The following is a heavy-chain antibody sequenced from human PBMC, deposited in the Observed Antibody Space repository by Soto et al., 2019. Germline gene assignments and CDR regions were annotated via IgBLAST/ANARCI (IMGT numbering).Heavy chain of an antibody. CDR3: ARGQGIYFDY. CDR1: GDSVSSNSAA. D-gene: IGHD3-10*01. V-gene: IGHV6-1*01. Sequence: SQTLSLTCAISGDSVSSNSAAWNLIRQSPSRGLEWPGRTYYRSKWYNDYAVSVKSRITINPDTSKNQFSLQLSSVTPEDTAGYYCARGQGIYFDYWGQGTLVTVSS. CDR2: TYYRSKWYN. J-gene: IGHJ4*02.